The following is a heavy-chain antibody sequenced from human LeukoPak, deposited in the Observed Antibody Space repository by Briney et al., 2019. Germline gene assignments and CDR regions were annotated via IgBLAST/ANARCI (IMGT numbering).Heavy chain of an antibody. D-gene: IGHD2-21*02. CDR3: ATGWPIVVVTASEEPNWFDP. CDR1: GYTLTELS. Sequence: GASVKVSCKVSGYTLTELSMHWVRQAPGKGLEWMGGFDPEDGETIYAQKFQGRVTMTEDTSTDTAYMELSSLRSEDTAVYYCATGWPIVVVTASEEPNWFDPWGQGTLVTVSS. J-gene: IGHJ5*02. V-gene: IGHV1-24*01. CDR2: FDPEDGET.